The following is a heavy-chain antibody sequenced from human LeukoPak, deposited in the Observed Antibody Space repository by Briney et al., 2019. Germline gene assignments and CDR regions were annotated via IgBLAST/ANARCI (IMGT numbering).Heavy chain of an antibody. J-gene: IGHJ3*02. D-gene: IGHD5/OR15-5a*01. CDR2: INHSGST. Sequence: SETLSLTCAAYGGSFSGYYWSWIRQPPGKGLEWIGEINHSGSTNYNPSLKSRVTISVDTSKNQFSLKLSSVTAADTAVYYCARWGLRGAFDIWGQGTMVTVSS. CDR1: GGSFSGYY. CDR3: ARWGLRGAFDI. V-gene: IGHV4-34*01.